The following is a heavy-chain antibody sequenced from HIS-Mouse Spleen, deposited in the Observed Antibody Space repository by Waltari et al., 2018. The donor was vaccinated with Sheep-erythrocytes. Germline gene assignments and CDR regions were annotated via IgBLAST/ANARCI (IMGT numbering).Heavy chain of an antibody. CDR1: GYTFTGYY. D-gene: IGHD2-2*01. J-gene: IGHJ4*02. CDR3: ATGRSCSSTSCYFDY. CDR2: INPNSGGT. V-gene: IGHV1-2*02. Sequence: QVQLVQSGAEVKKPGASVKVSCKASGYTFTGYYMHWVRQAPGQGLEWMGWINPNSGGTNYAQKFQGRVTMTRETSISTAYMELSRLRSDDTAVYYCATGRSCSSTSCYFDYWGQGTLVTVSS.